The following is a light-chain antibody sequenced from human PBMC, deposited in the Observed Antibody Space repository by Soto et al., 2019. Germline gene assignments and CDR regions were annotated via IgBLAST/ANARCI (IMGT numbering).Light chain of an antibody. Sequence: EIVMTQSPATLSVSPGERATLSCRASQSVSSNLAWYQQKPGQAPRLLIYGASTRATGIPARFSGSGSGTEFTLNISSLQSEDFAVYYCQQYNNWPEITFGPGTKVDIK. J-gene: IGKJ3*01. CDR3: QQYNNWPEIT. CDR1: QSVSSN. CDR2: GAS. V-gene: IGKV3-15*01.